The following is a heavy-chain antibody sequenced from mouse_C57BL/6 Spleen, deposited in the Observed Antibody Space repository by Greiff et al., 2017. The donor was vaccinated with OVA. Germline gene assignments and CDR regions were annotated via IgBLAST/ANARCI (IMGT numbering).Heavy chain of an antibody. CDR2: IDPETGGT. Sequence: QVQLQQSGAELVRPGASVTLSCKASGYTFTDYEMHWVKQTPVHGLEWIGAIDPETGGTAYNQKFKGKAILTADKSSSTAYMELRSLTSEDSAVYYCARAYCSNYDYWGQGTTLTVSS. V-gene: IGHV1-15*01. D-gene: IGHD2-5*01. J-gene: IGHJ2*01. CDR1: GYTFTDYE. CDR3: ARAYCSNYDY.